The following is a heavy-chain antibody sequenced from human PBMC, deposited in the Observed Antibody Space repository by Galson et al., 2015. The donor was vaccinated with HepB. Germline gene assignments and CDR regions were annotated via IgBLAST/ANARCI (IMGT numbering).Heavy chain of an antibody. CDR3: ARGPVGARGRWFDP. Sequence: SLRLSCAASGFTFSSYSMNWVRQAPGKGLEWVSSISSSSSYIYYADSVKGRFTISRDNAKNSLYLQMNSLRAEDTAVYYCARGPVGARGRWFDPWGQGILVTVSS. V-gene: IGHV3-21*01. J-gene: IGHJ5*02. D-gene: IGHD1-26*01. CDR1: GFTFSSYS. CDR2: ISSSSSYI.